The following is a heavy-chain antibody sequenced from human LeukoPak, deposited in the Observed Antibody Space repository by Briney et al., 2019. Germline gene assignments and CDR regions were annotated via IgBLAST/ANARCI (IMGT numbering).Heavy chain of an antibody. V-gene: IGHV1-46*01. CDR2: INPSGGST. Sequence: ASVKVSCKASGYTFTSYYMHWVRQAPGQGLEWMGIINPSGGSTSYAQKFQGRVTMTRDTSTSTVYMELSSLRSEDTAVYYRAREGGDGDYERYYFDYWGQGTLVTVSS. CDR1: GYTFTSYY. CDR3: AREGGDGDYERYYFDY. J-gene: IGHJ4*02. D-gene: IGHD4-17*01.